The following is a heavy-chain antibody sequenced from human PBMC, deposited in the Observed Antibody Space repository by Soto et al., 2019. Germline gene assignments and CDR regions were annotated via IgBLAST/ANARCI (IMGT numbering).Heavy chain of an antibody. CDR1: GDSVSSNSAA. J-gene: IGHJ6*02. D-gene: IGHD1-1*01. V-gene: IGHV6-1*01. CDR3: AEGYNHGMDV. CDR2: TYYRSKWYN. Sequence: SQTLSLTCAISGDSVSSNSAAWNWIRHSPSRGLEWLGRTYYRSKWYNDYAVSLKSRITINPDTSKNQFSLQLNSVTPEDTAVYYCAEGYNHGMDVWGQGTAVTVSS.